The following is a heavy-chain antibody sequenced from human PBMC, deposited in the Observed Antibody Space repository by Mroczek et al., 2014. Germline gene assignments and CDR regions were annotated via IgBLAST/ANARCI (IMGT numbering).Heavy chain of an antibody. CDR3: AREARSGHRYFDY. CDR1: GFTVSSNY. Sequence: ESGGGLIQPGGSLRLSCAASGFTVSSNYMSWVRQAPGKGLEWVSVIYSGGSTYYADSVKGRFTISRDNSKNTLYLQMNSLRAEDTAVYYCAREARSGHRYFDYVGPGNPGHRLL. CDR2: IYSGGST. V-gene: IGHV3-53*01. J-gene: IGHJ4*02. D-gene: IGHD2-15*01.